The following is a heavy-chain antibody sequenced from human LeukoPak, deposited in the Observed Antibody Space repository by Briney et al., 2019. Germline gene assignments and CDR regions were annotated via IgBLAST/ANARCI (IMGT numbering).Heavy chain of an antibody. D-gene: IGHD2-15*01. CDR1: GFTFSNYW. CDR3: ARDGGDCSGDSCYVDY. V-gene: IGHV3-20*04. J-gene: IGHJ4*02. CDR2: IKWNGGST. Sequence: GGSLRLSCAASGFTFSNYWMHWVRQTPGKGLEWVSSIKWNGGSTGYADSVKGRFTISRDNAKNSLYLQMNSLRAEDTALYYCARDGGDCSGDSCYVDYWGQGTLVTVSS.